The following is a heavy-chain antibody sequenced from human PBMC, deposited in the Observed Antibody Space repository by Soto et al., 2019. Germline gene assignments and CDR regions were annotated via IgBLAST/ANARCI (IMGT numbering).Heavy chain of an antibody. V-gene: IGHV3-7*01. J-gene: IGHJ4*02. Sequence: GGSLRLSCAASGFTFSSYWMSWVRQAPGKGLEWVANIKQDGSEKYYVDSVKGRFTISRDNAKNSLYLQMNSLRAEDTAVYYCARDWQYDFWSGYYIRDYFDYWGQGTLVTVSS. CDR1: GFTFSSYW. CDR2: IKQDGSEK. D-gene: IGHD3-3*01. CDR3: ARDWQYDFWSGYYIRDYFDY.